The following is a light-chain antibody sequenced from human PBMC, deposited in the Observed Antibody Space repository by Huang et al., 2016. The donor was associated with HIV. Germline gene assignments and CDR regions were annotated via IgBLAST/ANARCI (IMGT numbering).Light chain of an antibody. V-gene: IGKV3-15*01. CDR3: QQYNNWPPWT. CDR1: QSITSK. J-gene: IGKJ1*01. CDR2: AAS. Sequence: EIVMTQSPATLSVSPGERATLSCRASQSITSKLAWYQQKPGQDPRLLIDAASTRATGIPARFSGSGSWTEFTLSISSLQSEDFAVYYCQQYNNWPPWTFGQGTKVEIK.